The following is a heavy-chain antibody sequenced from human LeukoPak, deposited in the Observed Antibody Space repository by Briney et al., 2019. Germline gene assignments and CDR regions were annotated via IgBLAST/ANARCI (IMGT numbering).Heavy chain of an antibody. CDR1: GFTFSSYG. J-gene: IGHJ3*02. CDR3: ARERRLRWEGDAFDI. Sequence: GGSLRLSCAASGFTFSSYGMHWVRQAPGRGLEWVAVIWYDGSNKYYADSVKGRFTISRDNSKNTLYLQMNSLRAEDTAVYYCARERRLRWEGDAFDIWGQGSMVTVSS. CDR2: IWYDGSNK. V-gene: IGHV3-33*01. D-gene: IGHD1-26*01.